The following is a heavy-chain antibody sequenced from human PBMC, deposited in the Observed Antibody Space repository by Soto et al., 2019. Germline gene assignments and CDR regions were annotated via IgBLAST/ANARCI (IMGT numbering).Heavy chain of an antibody. V-gene: IGHV1-3*01. D-gene: IGHD6-6*01. J-gene: IGHJ3*02. CDR2: INAGNGNT. CDR1: GYTFTSYA. CDR3: ARPKSIAARYAFDI. Sequence: ASVKVSCKASGYTFTSYAMHWVRQAPGQRLEWMGWINAGNGNTKYSQKFQGRVTITRDTSASTAYMELSSLRSEDTAVYYCARPKSIAARYAFDIWGQGTMVTVS.